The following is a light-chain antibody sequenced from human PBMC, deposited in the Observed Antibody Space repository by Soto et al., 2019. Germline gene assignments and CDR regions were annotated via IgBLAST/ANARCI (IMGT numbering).Light chain of an antibody. V-gene: IGKV1-5*03. Sequence: DIQMTQSPSTLSGSVGDRVTITCRASQTISSWLAWYQQKPGKAPKLLIYKASTLKSGVPSRFSGSGSGTEFTLTISSLQPDDFATYYCQQYNTYSPERTFGQGTKVEIK. CDR3: QQYNTYSPERT. CDR1: QTISSW. J-gene: IGKJ1*01. CDR2: KAS.